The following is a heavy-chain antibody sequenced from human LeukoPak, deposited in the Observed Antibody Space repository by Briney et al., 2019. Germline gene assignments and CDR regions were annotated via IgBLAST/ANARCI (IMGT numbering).Heavy chain of an antibody. Sequence: GASVKVSCKAAGYTLTGYYMHWLRQAPGQGLEWMGWINPNSGGTSYAQKFQGRVTMTRDTSISTAYMELSRLRSDDTAVYYCARDYYDSSGSINNWFDPWGQGTLVTVSS. D-gene: IGHD3-22*01. CDR3: ARDYYDSSGSINNWFDP. CDR1: GYTLTGYY. J-gene: IGHJ5*02. V-gene: IGHV1-2*02. CDR2: INPNSGGT.